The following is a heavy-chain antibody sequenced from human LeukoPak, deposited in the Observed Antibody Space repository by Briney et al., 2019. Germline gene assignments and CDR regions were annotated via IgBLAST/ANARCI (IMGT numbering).Heavy chain of an antibody. CDR1: GGSMSGFF. CDR2: IYYSGSST. D-gene: IGHD3-10*01. CDR3: ARTSRHFYGSGTNLTPWPAGMDV. J-gene: IGHJ6*02. Sequence: KPSDTLSLTGTVSGGSMSGFFWTWIRQPPGRELEWIGSIYYSGSSTKYNPSLKSRGTISVDTSKSQFSLNLNSATAADTAVYYCARTSRHFYGSGTNLTPWPAGMDVWGQGTTVTVSS. V-gene: IGHV4-59*01.